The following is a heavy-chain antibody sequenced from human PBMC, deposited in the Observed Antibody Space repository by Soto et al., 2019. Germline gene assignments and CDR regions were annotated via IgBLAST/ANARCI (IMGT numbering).Heavy chain of an antibody. J-gene: IGHJ6*02. CDR3: ARDLVLGGMDV. CDR1: GGSISSYY. Sequence: PETLSVTCTVSGGSISSYYWSWIRQPPGKGLEWIGYIYYSGSTNYNPSLKSRVTISVDTSKNQFSLKLSSVTAADTAVYYCARDLVLGGMDVWGQGTTVTVS. D-gene: IGHD2-15*01. CDR2: IYYSGST. V-gene: IGHV4-59*01.